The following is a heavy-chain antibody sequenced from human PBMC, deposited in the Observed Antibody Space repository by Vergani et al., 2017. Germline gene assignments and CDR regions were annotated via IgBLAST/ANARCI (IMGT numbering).Heavy chain of an antibody. CDR3: ASRGADDYGDYEEWYFDL. Sequence: QVQLVESGGGVVQPGRSLRLSCAASGFTFSSYAMHWVRQAPGKGLELVAVISYDGSNKYYADSVKGRFTISRDNSKNTLYLQMNSLRAEDTAVYYCASRGADDYGDYEEWYFDLWGRGTLVTVSS. D-gene: IGHD4-17*01. V-gene: IGHV3-30-3*01. J-gene: IGHJ2*01. CDR2: ISYDGSNK. CDR1: GFTFSSYA.